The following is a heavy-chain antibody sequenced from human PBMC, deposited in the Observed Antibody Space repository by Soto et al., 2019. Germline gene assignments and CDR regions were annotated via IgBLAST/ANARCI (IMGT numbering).Heavy chain of an antibody. J-gene: IGHJ4*02. CDR2: ITAGNGNT. Sequence: ASVKVSCKASGYTFTSYGVHWVRQAPGQRLEWMGWITAGNGNTNYSQRLQGRVTITRDTSASTAYMDLSSLRSEDTAVYYCAREGSVAGNINFDFWGQGTMVTVSS. D-gene: IGHD6-19*01. CDR3: AREGSVAGNINFDF. CDR1: GYTFTSYG. V-gene: IGHV1-3*01.